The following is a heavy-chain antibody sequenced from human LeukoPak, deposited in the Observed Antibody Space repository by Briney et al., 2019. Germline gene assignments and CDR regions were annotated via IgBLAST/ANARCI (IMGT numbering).Heavy chain of an antibody. D-gene: IGHD2-21*02. J-gene: IGHJ4*02. Sequence: GGSLRLSCAASGFTFSSYAMSWVRQAPGKGLEWVSGISGSGGSTYYADSVKGRFTISRDNSKDTLYLQMNSLGAGDTAVYYCAKVRQAVVTAGHYFDYWGQGTLVTVSS. CDR1: GFTFSSYA. V-gene: IGHV3-23*01. CDR3: AKVRQAVVTAGHYFDY. CDR2: ISGSGGST.